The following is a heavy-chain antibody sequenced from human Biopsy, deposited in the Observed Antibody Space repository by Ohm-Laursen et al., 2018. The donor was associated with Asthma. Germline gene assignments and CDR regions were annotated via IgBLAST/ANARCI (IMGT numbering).Heavy chain of an antibody. CDR3: ARAVDYSHYYGIDV. D-gene: IGHD3-10*01. J-gene: IGHJ6*02. CDR2: ISVYNGNT. CDR1: GYTFNSAG. Sequence: SVNASCKTSGYTFNSAGITWVRQAPGQGLEWMGWISVYNGNTKVAQKLQDRVTVITDTSTSTAYMELRSLRSEDTAVYFCARAVDYSHYYGIDVWGQGTTVTVS. V-gene: IGHV1-18*01.